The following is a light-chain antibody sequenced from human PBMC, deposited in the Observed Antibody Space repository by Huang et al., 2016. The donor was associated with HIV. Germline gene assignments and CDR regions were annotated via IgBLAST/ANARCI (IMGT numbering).Light chain of an antibody. CDR1: QSVSRN. CDR3: QQNDNWPWT. CDR2: GAS. J-gene: IGKJ1*01. Sequence: EIVMMQSPATLSVSPGERATLSCRASQSVSRNLAWYQQKPGQATRLLIYGASTRATAIPASFSGSGSGTEFTLTISSLQSEDFAVYYCQQNDNWPWTFGQGTKVEIK. V-gene: IGKV3-15*01.